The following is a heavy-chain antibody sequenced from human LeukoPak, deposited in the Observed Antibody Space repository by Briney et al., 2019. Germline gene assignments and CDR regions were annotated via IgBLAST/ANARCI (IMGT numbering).Heavy chain of an antibody. V-gene: IGHV3-7*01. J-gene: IGHJ4*02. CDR1: GFTFTNYF. D-gene: IGHD2-8*01. CDR3: ATYRYCTNGVCYRFDY. Sequence: TGGSLRLSCAASGFTFTNYFMTWVRQAPGRGLEWVANINEDGSEKNYVGSVKGRFTISRDNAKNSLYLQMNSLRAEDTAVYYCATYRYCTNGVCYRFDYWGQGTLVTVSS. CDR2: INEDGSEK.